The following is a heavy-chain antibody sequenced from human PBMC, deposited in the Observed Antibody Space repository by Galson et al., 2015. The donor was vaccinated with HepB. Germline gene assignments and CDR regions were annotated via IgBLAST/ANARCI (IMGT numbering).Heavy chain of an antibody. V-gene: IGHV5-10-1*01. J-gene: IGHJ4*02. CDR3: ARSPKYNYGRTLGD. D-gene: IGHD5-18*01. Sequence: QSGAEVKKPGVSLRISCKGSGYSFTSYWINWVRQMPGKGLELMGRIDPSDSYTKYSPSFQGHVTISADKSINTAYLKWSSLKASDTAMYYCARSPKYNYGRTLGDWGQATLVTVSS. CDR2: IDPSDSYT. CDR1: GYSFTSYW.